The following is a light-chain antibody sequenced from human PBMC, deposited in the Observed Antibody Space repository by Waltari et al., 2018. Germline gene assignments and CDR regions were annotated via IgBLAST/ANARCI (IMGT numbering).Light chain of an antibody. Sequence: DIRMTQSPSTLSASAGDRVIISCRASQIISKWLAWYQQKPGKAPKLLIYEASTLQSGVPSRFSGTGSGTYFTLTISSLQPDDFATYYCQQYNSYSLLTFGGGTKVEIK. J-gene: IGKJ4*01. CDR3: QQYNSYSLLT. V-gene: IGKV1-5*03. CDR2: EAS. CDR1: QIISKW.